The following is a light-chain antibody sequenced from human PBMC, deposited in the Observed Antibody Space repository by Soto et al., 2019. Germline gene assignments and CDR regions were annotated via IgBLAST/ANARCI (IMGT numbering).Light chain of an antibody. CDR2: RVS. CDR3: IDATLSAYT. CDR1: QSLLYSDGNTY. Sequence: DVVVTQSPLSLPVTLGQPASISCRSSQSLLYSDGNTYLNWFHQRPGQSPRRLIYRVSNRDAGVPARLTGGGSGTDLTCRISRVEAAAVGLYYCIDATLSAYTFGQATNLEIK. V-gene: IGKV2-30*01. J-gene: IGKJ2*01.